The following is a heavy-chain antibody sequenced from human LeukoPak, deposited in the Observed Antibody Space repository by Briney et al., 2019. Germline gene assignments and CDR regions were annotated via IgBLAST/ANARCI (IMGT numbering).Heavy chain of an antibody. CDR2: ISGSGGST. CDR3: AVLVRYYYYGMDV. J-gene: IGHJ6*02. V-gene: IGHV3-23*01. CDR1: GFTFSSYA. Sequence: EGSLRLSCAASGFTFSSYAMSWVRQAPGKGLEWVSAISGSGGSTYYADSVKGRFTISRDNAKNTLYLQMNSLRAEDTAVYYCAVLVRYYYYGMDVWGQGTTVTVSS. D-gene: IGHD2-15*01.